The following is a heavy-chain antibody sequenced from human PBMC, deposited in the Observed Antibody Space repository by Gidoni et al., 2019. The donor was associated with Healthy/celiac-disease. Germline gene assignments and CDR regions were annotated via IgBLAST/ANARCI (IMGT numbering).Heavy chain of an antibody. CDR2: ISWNSGSI. CDR3: AKDSINRVRGGTFDY. V-gene: IGHV3-9*01. CDR1: RFSFVDYA. D-gene: IGHD2-15*01. Sequence: EVQLVASGGGLVQPGWSLRLSCAASRFSFVDYAMHWVRQAPGKGLEWVSGISWNSGSIGYADSVKGRFTISRDNAKNSLYLQMNSLRAEDTALYYCAKDSINRVRGGTFDYWGQGTLVTVSS. J-gene: IGHJ4*02.